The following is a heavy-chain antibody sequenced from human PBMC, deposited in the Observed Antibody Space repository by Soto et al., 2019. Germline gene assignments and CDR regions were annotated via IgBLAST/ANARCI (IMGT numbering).Heavy chain of an antibody. Sequence: ASVKVSCKASGGTFSSYTISWVRQAPGQGLEWMGRIIPILGIANYAQKFQGRVTITADKSTSTAYMELSSLRSEDTAVYYCARDHTTMVRGVDDAFDIWGQGTMVTVSS. D-gene: IGHD3-10*01. V-gene: IGHV1-69*04. CDR1: GGTFSSYT. J-gene: IGHJ3*02. CDR3: ARDHTTMVRGVDDAFDI. CDR2: IIPILGIA.